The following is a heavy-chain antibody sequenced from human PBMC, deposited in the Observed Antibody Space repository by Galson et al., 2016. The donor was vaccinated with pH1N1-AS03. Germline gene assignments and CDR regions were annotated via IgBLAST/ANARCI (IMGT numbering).Heavy chain of an antibody. J-gene: IGHJ3*02. Sequence: SETLSLTCTVSGDSISTSDWTWIRQPPGKGLVSIGYISRSGSTHYNPSLKSRATISIDASKSQFSLSLSSVTAADTAVYYCAREGHGGRYRTDAFDIWGQGTMVTVSS. D-gene: IGHD1-26*01. CDR2: ISRSGST. V-gene: IGHV4-4*08. CDR3: AREGHGGRYRTDAFDI. CDR1: GDSISTSD.